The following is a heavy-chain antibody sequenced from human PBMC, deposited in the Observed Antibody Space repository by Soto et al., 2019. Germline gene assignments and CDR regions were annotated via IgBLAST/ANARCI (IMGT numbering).Heavy chain of an antibody. J-gene: IGHJ3*02. Sequence: PSETLSLTCTVSGGSISSYYWSWIRQPPGKGLEWIGYIYYSGSTNYNPSLKSRVTISVDTSKNQFSLKLSSVTAADTAVYYCAREGIVLRYFEGDAFDIWGQGTMVTVSS. CDR2: IYYSGST. V-gene: IGHV4-59*01. D-gene: IGHD3-9*01. CDR1: GGSISSYY. CDR3: AREGIVLRYFEGDAFDI.